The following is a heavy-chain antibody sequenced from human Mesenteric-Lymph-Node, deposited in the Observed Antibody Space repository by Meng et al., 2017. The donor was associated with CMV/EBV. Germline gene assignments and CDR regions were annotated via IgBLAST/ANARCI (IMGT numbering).Heavy chain of an antibody. Sequence: QVQLVQSSAEVGKPGASVVVSCKASGYTFTDFYIHWVRQAPGQGLEWMGRINPNSGVSNSAQNFQGRVTMTRDTSISTAYMELGRLTSDDTAVYYCARDNVNPEGFDPWGQGTLVTVSS. V-gene: IGHV1-2*06. CDR2: INPNSGVS. D-gene: IGHD2/OR15-2a*01. CDR1: GYTFTDFY. J-gene: IGHJ5*02. CDR3: ARDNVNPEGFDP.